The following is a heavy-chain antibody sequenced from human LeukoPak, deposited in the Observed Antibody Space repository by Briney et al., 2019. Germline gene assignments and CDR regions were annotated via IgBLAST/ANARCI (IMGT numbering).Heavy chain of an antibody. J-gene: IGHJ4*02. CDR3: ARGRTITMVRGVNTYYFDY. CDR2: ISYGGTT. CDR1: GASFINYY. V-gene: IGHV4-59*08. D-gene: IGHD3-10*01. Sequence: PSETLSLTCTVSGASFINYYWSWVRQPPGKGLEWFGYISYGGTTNYNPSLKSRVTMSVDTSKNQFSLKVTSVTAADTAVYYCARGRTITMVRGVNTYYFDYWGQGTLVTVSS.